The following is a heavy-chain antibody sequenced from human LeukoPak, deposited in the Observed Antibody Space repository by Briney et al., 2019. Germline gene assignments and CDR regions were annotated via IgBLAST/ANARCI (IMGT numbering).Heavy chain of an antibody. J-gene: IGHJ3*02. CDR1: GLTFSSYA. Sequence: PGRSLRLSCAASGLTFSSYAMSWVRQAPGKGLEWVSSVSGSGGSTYYAESVKGQFTISRDNSKNTLYLQMNSLRAEDTAVYYCAKASSPWAFDIWGQGTMVTVSS. CDR2: VSGSGGST. CDR3: AKASSPWAFDI. V-gene: IGHV3-23*01.